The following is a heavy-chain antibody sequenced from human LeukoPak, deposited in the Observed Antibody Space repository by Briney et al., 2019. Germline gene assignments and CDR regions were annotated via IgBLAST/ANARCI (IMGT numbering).Heavy chain of an antibody. CDR3: ARGAHPGYYDSSGY. Sequence: GRSLRLSCAASGFTFSSYAMHWVRQAPGKGLEWVAVISYDGSNKYYADSVKGRFTISRDNSKNTLYLQMNSLRAEDTAVYYCARGAHPGYYDSSGYWGQGTLVTVSS. D-gene: IGHD3-22*01. CDR1: GFTFSSYA. CDR2: ISYDGSNK. J-gene: IGHJ4*02. V-gene: IGHV3-30-3*01.